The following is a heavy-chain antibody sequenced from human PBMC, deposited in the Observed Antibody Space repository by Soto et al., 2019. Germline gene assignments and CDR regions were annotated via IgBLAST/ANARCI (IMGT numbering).Heavy chain of an antibody. CDR1: GFTFDDYT. Sequence: GGSLRLCCAASGFTFDDYTMHGVRQAPGKGLEWVSLISWDGGSTYYADSVKGRFTISRDNSKNSLYLQMNSLRTEDTALYYCAKDLNDYGMDVWGQGTTVTVSS. J-gene: IGHJ6*02. CDR2: ISWDGGST. V-gene: IGHV3-43*01. CDR3: AKDLNDYGMDV.